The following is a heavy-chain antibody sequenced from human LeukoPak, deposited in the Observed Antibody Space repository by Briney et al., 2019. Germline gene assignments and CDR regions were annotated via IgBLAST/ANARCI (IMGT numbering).Heavy chain of an antibody. CDR2: ISSSGSTI. CDR3: ARAGGADAFDI. Sequence: PGGSLRLSCAASGFAFSDFYMSWIRQAPGKGLEWVSYISSSGSTIYYADSVKGRFTISRDNAKKSLYLQMNSLRADDTAVYYCARAGGADAFDIWGQGTMVTVSS. D-gene: IGHD3-16*01. V-gene: IGHV3-11*01. CDR1: GFAFSDFY. J-gene: IGHJ3*02.